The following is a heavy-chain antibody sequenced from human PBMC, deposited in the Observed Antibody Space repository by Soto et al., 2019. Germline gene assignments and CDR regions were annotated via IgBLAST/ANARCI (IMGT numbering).Heavy chain of an antibody. V-gene: IGHV4-59*01. D-gene: IGHD2-15*01. Sequence: ASQTLSLTCNLSVGSLSPYYWSWFRQPPGKGLEWIGYIPYKGRPYYSPSLKNRVTMSVDTSTNQFSLNLYSVTAAETAVYFCARDRDIIVVAPDKRRHFFYYGLDVWGQGATVTVSS. CDR1: VGSLSPYY. CDR3: ARDRDIIVVAPDKRRHFFYYGLDV. CDR2: IPYKGRP. J-gene: IGHJ6*02.